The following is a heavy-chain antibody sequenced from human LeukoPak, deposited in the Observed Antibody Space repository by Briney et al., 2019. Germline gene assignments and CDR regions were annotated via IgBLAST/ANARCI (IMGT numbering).Heavy chain of an antibody. D-gene: IGHD6-13*01. CDR2: IRGDGRAT. J-gene: IGHJ4*02. CDR3: TREGILAGVDY. Sequence: GGSLRLSCAASGFIFTDYWMHWVRQAPGKELVWVARIRGDGRATTYADSVKGRFTISRDNAMSTEFLQMKSLRAEDTAVYYCTREGILAGVDYWGQGTLVTVSS. CDR1: GFIFTDYW. V-gene: IGHV3-74*01.